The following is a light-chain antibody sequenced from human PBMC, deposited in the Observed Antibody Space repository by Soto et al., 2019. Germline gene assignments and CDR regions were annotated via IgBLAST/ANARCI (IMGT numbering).Light chain of an antibody. CDR1: SSDVGGYNY. CDR3: SSYTSSSTLEG. V-gene: IGLV2-14*01. J-gene: IGLJ1*01. Sequence: QSALTQPASVSGSPGQSITISCTGTSSDVGGYNYVSWYQQHPGKAPKLMIYDVSNRPSGVSNRFSGSKSGNTASLTISGLQAEDEADYYCSSYTSSSTLEGFGTGTKLTVL. CDR2: DVS.